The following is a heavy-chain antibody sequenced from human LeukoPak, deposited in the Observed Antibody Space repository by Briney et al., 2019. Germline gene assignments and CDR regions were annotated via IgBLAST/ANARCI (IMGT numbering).Heavy chain of an antibody. Sequence: SETLSLTCAVYGGSFSGYNWSWIRQPPGKGLEWIGEINHSGSTNYNPSLKSRVTISVDTSKNQFSLKLSSVTAADTAVYYCARAGILTGYYTKYYYYYGMDVWGQGTTVTVSS. J-gene: IGHJ6*02. V-gene: IGHV4-34*01. CDR3: ARAGILTGYYTKYYYYYGMDV. CDR1: GGSFSGYN. D-gene: IGHD3-9*01. CDR2: INHSGST.